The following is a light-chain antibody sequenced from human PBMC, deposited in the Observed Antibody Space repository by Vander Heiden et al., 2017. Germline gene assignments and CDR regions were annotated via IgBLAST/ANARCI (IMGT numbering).Light chain of an antibody. CDR3: AAWDDSLSGWV. CDR2: SNN. J-gene: IGLJ3*02. CDR1: SSNIGSNY. V-gene: IGLV1-47*02. Sequence: QSVLTQPPSASGTPGQRVTISCSGSSSNIGSNYVYWYQQLPGTAPKLLIYSNNQRPSGVPDRFSGSKSGTSASLDISGLRSEDEADYDCAAWDDSLSGWVFGGGTKLTVL.